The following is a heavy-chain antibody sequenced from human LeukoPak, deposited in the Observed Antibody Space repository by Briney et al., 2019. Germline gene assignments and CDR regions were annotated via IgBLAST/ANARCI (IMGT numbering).Heavy chain of an antibody. CDR2: VIPIFGTA. J-gene: IGHJ4*02. V-gene: IGHV1-69*05. CDR3: GRKAGDCGGGSCYSIDY. CDR1: GGSFSSEA. D-gene: IGHD2-15*01. Sequence: SVKVSCKAFGGSFSSEAISWVRQAPGQGLEWMGGVIPIFGTANYAQKFQGRVTITTDESTSTAYMEVSSLRSEDTAVYYCGRKAGDCGGGSCYSIDYWGQGTLVTVSS.